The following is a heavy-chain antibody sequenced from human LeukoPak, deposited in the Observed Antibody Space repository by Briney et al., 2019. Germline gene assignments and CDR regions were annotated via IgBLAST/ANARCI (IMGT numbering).Heavy chain of an antibody. J-gene: IGHJ6*02. D-gene: IGHD6-13*01. V-gene: IGHV1-18*01. CDR2: ISAYNGNT. CDR1: GYTFTSYG. CDR3: ARVVAAAGALGYYYYGMDV. Sequence: ASVKVSCKASGYTFTSYGISWVRQAPGQGLEWMGWISAYNGNTNYAQKLQGRVTMTTDTSTSTAYMELRSLRSDDTAVYYCARVVAAAGALGYYYYGMDVWGQGTTVTVSS.